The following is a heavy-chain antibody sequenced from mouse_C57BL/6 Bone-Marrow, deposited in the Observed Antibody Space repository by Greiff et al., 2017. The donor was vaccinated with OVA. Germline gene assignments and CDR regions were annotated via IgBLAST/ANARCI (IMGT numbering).Heavy chain of an antibody. J-gene: IGHJ2*01. CDR3: AREDSRGDY. V-gene: IGHV1-55*01. CDR2: IYPGSGST. CDR1: GYTFTSYW. Sequence: VQLQQSGAELVKPGASVKMSCKASGYTFTSYWITWVKQRPGQGLEWIGDIYPGSGSTNYNEKFTSKATLTVDTSSSTAYMQLSSLTSEDAAVYYCAREDSRGDYWGPGTTLTVSS.